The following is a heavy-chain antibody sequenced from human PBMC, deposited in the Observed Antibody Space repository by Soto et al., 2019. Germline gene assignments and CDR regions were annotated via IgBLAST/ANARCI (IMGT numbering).Heavy chain of an antibody. CDR2: MNPNSGNT. D-gene: IGHD3-16*01. Sequence: QVQLVQSGAEVKKPGASVKVSGKASGYTFTSYDINWVRQATGQGLEWMGWMNPNSGNTGYAQKFQGRITMTRNTSIRTAYRELSSLRSENTAVYYGAREGVRGMDVWGQGTTVTVSS. J-gene: IGHJ6*02. V-gene: IGHV1-8*01. CDR3: AREGVRGMDV. CDR1: GYTFTSYD.